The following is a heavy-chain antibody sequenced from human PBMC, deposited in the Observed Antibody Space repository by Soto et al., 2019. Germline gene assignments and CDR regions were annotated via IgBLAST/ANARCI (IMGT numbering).Heavy chain of an antibody. CDR1: GFTFSSYA. Sequence: EVQLLESGGGLVQPGGSLRLSCAASGFTFSSYAMSWVRQAPGKGLEWVYAISGSGGSIYYADSVKGRFTISRDNSKHPLSLQMNSPRAEDTAVYYCAKSLYDDIWGSYRGVDSWGHRNLVTVSS. CDR3: AKSLYDDIWGSYRGVDS. D-gene: IGHD3-16*02. J-gene: IGHJ5*01. V-gene: IGHV3-23*01. CDR2: ISGSGGSI.